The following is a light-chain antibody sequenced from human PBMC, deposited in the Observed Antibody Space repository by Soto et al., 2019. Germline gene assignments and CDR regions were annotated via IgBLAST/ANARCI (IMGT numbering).Light chain of an antibody. Sequence: DIHVTSTTSSLSASVGDRVTITCRASQSISSHLNWYQQKPGKAPKLLIYTASNLQSGVPSRFSGGGSGTGFTLTISSLQPEDFATYYCQQSYSTPRTFGQGTKVDIK. CDR1: QSISSH. V-gene: IGKV1-39*01. CDR3: QQSYSTPRT. CDR2: TAS. J-gene: IGKJ1*01.